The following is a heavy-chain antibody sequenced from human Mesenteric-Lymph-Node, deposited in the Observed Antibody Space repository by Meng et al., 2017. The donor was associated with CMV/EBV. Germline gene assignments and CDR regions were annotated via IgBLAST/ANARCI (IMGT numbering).Heavy chain of an antibody. J-gene: IGHJ4*02. CDR3: ARDHNLWWFLFDY. CDR2: VNSDGSTT. V-gene: IGHV3-74*01. Sequence: GESLKISCAASGFTFSTYWMHWVRQAPGKGLVWVSCVNSDGSTTSYADSVKGRFTISRDNAKNTLYLQINSLRAEDTAVYYCARDHNLWWFLFDYWGQGTLVTVSS. D-gene: IGHD4/OR15-4a*01. CDR1: GFTFSTYW.